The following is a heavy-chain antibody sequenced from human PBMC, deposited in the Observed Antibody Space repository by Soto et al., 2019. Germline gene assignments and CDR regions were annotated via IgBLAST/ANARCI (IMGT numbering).Heavy chain of an antibody. CDR2: ISGSGGST. Sequence: GGSLRLSCAASGFTFSSYAMSWVRQAPGKGLEWVSGISGSGGSTVYADSVKGRFTISRDNSENKLYLQMDSLRADDTAVYYCAKDALYGSGSYSWGNFDYWGQGALVTVSS. V-gene: IGHV3-23*01. CDR3: AKDALYGSGSYSWGNFDY. J-gene: IGHJ4*02. CDR1: GFTFSSYA. D-gene: IGHD3-10*01.